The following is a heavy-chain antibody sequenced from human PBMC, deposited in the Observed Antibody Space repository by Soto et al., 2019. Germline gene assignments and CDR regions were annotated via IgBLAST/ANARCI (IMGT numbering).Heavy chain of an antibody. J-gene: IGHJ6*03. Sequence: PSETLSLTCTVSGGSISSGGYYWSWIRQHPGKGLEWIGYIYYSGSTYYNPSLKSRVTISVDTSKNQFSLKLSSVTAADTAVYYCARVETAAGDYYYYYMDVWGKGTTVTVSS. D-gene: IGHD6-13*01. CDR2: IYYSGST. CDR3: ARVETAAGDYYYYYMDV. CDR1: GGSISSGGYY. V-gene: IGHV4-31*03.